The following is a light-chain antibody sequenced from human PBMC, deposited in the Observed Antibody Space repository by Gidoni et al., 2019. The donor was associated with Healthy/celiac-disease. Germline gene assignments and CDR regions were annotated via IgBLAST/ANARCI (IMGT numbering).Light chain of an antibody. CDR2: GNS. V-gene: IGLV1-40*01. Sequence: QSVLTQSPSESGAPGQRVTISCTGSSSNIGAGFDVHWYQQLPGTAPKLLIYGNSNRPSGVPDRFSGSKSGTSASLAITGLQAEDEADYYCQSYDSSLRGVFGGGTKLTVL. CDR3: QSYDSSLRGV. CDR1: SSNIGAGFD. J-gene: IGLJ3*02.